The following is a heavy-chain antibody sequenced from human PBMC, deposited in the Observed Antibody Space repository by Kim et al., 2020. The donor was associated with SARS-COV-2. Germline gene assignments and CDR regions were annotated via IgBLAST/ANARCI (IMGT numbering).Heavy chain of an antibody. V-gene: IGHV3-23*01. D-gene: IGHD6-13*01. CDR1: GFTFSNFA. J-gene: IGHJ4*02. Sequence: GGSLRLSCAASGFTFSNFAMSWVRQAPGKGLEWVSTVSGSDGTTYYADSVKGRFTISRDNSKNTLYLQMNSPRAEDTAIYYCAKGGTSSRSDYWGQGTLVTVSS. CDR2: VSGSDGTT. CDR3: AKGGTSSRSDY.